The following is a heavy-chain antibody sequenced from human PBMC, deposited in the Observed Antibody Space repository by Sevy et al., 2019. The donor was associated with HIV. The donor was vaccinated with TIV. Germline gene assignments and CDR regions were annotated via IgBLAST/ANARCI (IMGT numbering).Heavy chain of an antibody. D-gene: IGHD3-22*01. V-gene: IGHV1-69*06. CDR2: IIPIFGTT. J-gene: IGHJ3*02. Sequence: ASVKVPCKASGGTFNSYGINWVRQAPGQGLEWMGGIIPIFGTTNYAQKFQGRVTITADKSTSTVHMELSSLRSEDTAEYYCALDSNAYDIWGQGTMVTVSS. CDR3: ALDSNAYDI. CDR1: GGTFNSYG.